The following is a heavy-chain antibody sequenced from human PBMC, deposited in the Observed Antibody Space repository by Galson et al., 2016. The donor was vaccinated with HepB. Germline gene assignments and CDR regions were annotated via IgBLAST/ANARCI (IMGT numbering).Heavy chain of an antibody. D-gene: IGHD4-23*01. CDR1: GFIFSTYD. V-gene: IGHV3-13*01. J-gene: IGHJ5*02. CDR3: ARIFRPETLDL. CDR2: INSAGDT. Sequence: SLRLSCAASGFIFSTYDMHWVRQATGKGLEWVSSINSAGDTYYPDSVKGRFTISRDNSNNTLYLQMNSLRVDDTAMYYCARIFRPETLDLWGQGTLVTVSS.